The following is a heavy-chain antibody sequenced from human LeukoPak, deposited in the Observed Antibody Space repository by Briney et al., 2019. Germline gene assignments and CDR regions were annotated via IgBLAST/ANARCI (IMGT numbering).Heavy chain of an antibody. V-gene: IGHV3-66*01. J-gene: IGHJ4*02. CDR1: GFTFSSYA. CDR3: ARGGDSSYYGDY. CDR2: IYSGGST. Sequence: PGRSLRLSCAASGFTFSSYAMHWVRQAPGKGLEWVSLIYSGGSTHYADSVKGRFTISRDNSKNTLYLQMNSLRAEDTAVYYCARGGDSSYYGDYWGQGTLVTVSS. D-gene: IGHD3-22*01.